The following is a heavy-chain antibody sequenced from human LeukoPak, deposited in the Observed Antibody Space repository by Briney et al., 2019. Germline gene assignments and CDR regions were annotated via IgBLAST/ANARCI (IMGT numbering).Heavy chain of an antibody. J-gene: IGHJ4*02. CDR1: GFTFSSYG. D-gene: IGHD6-19*01. Sequence: SGRSLRLSCAASGFTFSSYGMHWVRQAPGKGLEWVALISYDGSNKYYADSVKGRFTISRDNSKNTLYLQMNSLRAEDTAVYYCAKDEIGAVAGLIDYWGQGTLVTVSS. CDR2: ISYDGSNK. CDR3: AKDEIGAVAGLIDY. V-gene: IGHV3-30*18.